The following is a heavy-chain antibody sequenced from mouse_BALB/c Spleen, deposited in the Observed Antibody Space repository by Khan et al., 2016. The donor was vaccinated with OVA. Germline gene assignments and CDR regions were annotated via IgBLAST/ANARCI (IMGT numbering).Heavy chain of an antibody. CDR3: TRDRGNHLYYFDY. V-gene: IGHV5-6-4*01. CDR2: ISSGGSYT. Sequence: EVQLQESGGGLVKPGGSLKLSCAASGFTFSTYTMSWVRQTPEKRLEWVATISSGGSYTYYPDSVKGRFTISRDNAKNTLYLQMSSLKSEDTAMYYCTRDRGNHLYYFDYWGQGTTLTVSS. CDR1: GFTFSTYT. J-gene: IGHJ2*01. D-gene: IGHD2-1*01.